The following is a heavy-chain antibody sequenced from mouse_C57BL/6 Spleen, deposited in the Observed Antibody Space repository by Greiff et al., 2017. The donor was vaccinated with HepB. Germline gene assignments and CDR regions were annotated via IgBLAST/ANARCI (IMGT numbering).Heavy chain of an antibody. CDR3: AREDAMDY. CDR2: IYPGDGDT. Sequence: QVQLKESGPELVKPGASVKISCKASGYAFSSSWMNWVKQRPGKGLEWIGRIYPGDGDTNYNGKFKGKATLTADKSSSTAYMQLSSLTSEDSAVYFCAREDAMDYWGQGTSVTVSS. CDR1: GYAFSSSW. V-gene: IGHV1-82*01. J-gene: IGHJ4*01.